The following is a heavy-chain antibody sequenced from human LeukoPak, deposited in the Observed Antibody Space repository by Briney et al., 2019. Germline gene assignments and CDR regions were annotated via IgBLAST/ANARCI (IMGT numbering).Heavy chain of an antibody. CDR3: ARGSSGSYSNFDY. D-gene: IGHD1-26*01. V-gene: IGHV3-30-3*01. CDR2: ISYDGSNE. J-gene: IGHJ4*02. Sequence: GRSLRLSCAASGFTFSSYAMHWVRQAPGKGLEWVAVISYDGSNEYYADSVKGRFTISRDNSKNTLYLQTNSLRAEDTAVYYCARGSSGSYSNFDYWGQGTLVTVSS. CDR1: GFTFSSYA.